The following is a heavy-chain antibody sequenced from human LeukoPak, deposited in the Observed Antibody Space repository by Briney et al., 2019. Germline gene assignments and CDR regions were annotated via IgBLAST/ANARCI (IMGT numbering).Heavy chain of an antibody. CDR1: GFTVSSDY. J-gene: IGHJ6*04. CDR2: IYSGGGT. V-gene: IGHV3-53*01. D-gene: IGHD6-13*01. CDR3: ARDQVAAGTGFTDV. Sequence: GGSLRLSCAASGFTVSSDYMSWVRQAPGKGLEWVSGIYSGGGTQFADSVKGRFSISRDNSKNTLYLQMTSLRVEETAVYYCARDQVAAGTGFTDVCGKATTVTLPS.